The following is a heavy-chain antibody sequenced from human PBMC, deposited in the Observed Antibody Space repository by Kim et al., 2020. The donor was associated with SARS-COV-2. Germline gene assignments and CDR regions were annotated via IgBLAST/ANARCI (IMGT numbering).Heavy chain of an antibody. CDR1: GFTFSSYA. CDR3: AREGYDSSGYYRDYFDY. J-gene: IGHJ4*01. CDR2: ISYDGSNK. Sequence: GGSLRLSCAASGFTFSSYAMHWVRQAPGKGLEWVAVISYDGSNKYYADSVKGRFTISRDNSKNTLYLQMNSLSAEDTAVYYCAREGYDSSGYYRDYFDY. V-gene: IGHV3-30*04. D-gene: IGHD3-22*01.